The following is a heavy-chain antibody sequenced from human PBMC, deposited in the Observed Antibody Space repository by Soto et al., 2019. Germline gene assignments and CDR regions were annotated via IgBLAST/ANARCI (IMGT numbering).Heavy chain of an antibody. CDR3: AKAMVVVTAISGGGGFDK. CDR2: ISYDGSNK. D-gene: IGHD2-21*02. J-gene: IGHJ3*02. V-gene: IGHV3-30*18. Sequence: QVQLVESGGGVVQPGRSLRLSCAASGFTFSSYGMHWVRQAPGKGLEWVAVISYDGSNKYCADSVKGRFTISRDNSKNPLYLRMNSLRAEDTAVYYCAKAMVVVTAISGGGGFDKWGQGTLVTVSS. CDR1: GFTFSSYG.